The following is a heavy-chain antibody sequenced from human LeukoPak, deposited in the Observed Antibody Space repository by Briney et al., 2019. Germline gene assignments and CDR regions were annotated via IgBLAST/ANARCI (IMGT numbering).Heavy chain of an antibody. CDR1: GYTFTSYG. CDR2: ISAYNGNT. D-gene: IGHD6-13*01. CDR3: VRDMASSSWYYYYYYGMDV. V-gene: IGHV1-18*01. J-gene: IGHJ6*02. Sequence: GASVKVSCKASGYTFTSYGISWVRQAPGQGLEWMGWISAYNGNTNYAQKLQGRVTMTTDTSTSTAYMELRSLRSDDTAVYYCVRDMASSSWYYYYYYGMDVWGQGTTVTVSS.